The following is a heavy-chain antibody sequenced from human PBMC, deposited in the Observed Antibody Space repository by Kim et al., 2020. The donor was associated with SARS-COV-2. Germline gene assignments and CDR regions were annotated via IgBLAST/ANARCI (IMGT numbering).Heavy chain of an antibody. J-gene: IGHJ6*01. V-gene: IGHV3-11*01. CDR2: ISSGGGTK. CDR1: GFTFSDYY. Sequence: GGSLRLSCAASGFTFSDYYMTWIRQAPGKGLESVAYISSGGGTKYSAASVKRRFTICRDNAKSPLNLQINSRRDEETAVYYCARVDSSIVEATTNHYYY. D-gene: IGHD3-16*02. CDR3: ARVDSSIVEATTNHYYY.